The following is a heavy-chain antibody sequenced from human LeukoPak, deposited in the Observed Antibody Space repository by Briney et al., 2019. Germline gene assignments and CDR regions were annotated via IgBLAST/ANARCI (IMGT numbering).Heavy chain of an antibody. CDR1: GYTFTSYG. V-gene: IGHV1-18*01. D-gene: IGHD3-22*01. CDR3: ARVRDYYDSSGYSPCDY. CDR2: ISAYNGNT. Sequence: ASVKVSCKASGYTFTSYGISWVRQAPGQGLERMGWISAYNGNTNYAQKLQGRVTMTTDTSTSTAYMELRSLRSDETAVYYCARVRDYYDSSGYSPCDYWGQGTLVTVSS. J-gene: IGHJ4*02.